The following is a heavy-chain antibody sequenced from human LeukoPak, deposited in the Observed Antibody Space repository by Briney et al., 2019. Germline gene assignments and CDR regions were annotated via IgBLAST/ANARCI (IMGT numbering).Heavy chain of an antibody. Sequence: GGSLRLSRAASGFTFSSYWMTWVRQAPGKGLEWVANIKEDGSEKFYVDSVRGRFTISRDNAKNSLYLEMNSLRAEDTAIYYCATRRGDYWGQGTLVTVSS. CDR1: GFTFSSYW. J-gene: IGHJ4*02. CDR3: ATRRGDY. CDR2: IKEDGSEK. D-gene: IGHD3-10*01. V-gene: IGHV3-7*01.